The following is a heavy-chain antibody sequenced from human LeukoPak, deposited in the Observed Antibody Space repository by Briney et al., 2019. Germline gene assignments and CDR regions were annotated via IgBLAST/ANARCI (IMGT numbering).Heavy chain of an antibody. CDR1: GGSISSYY. V-gene: IGHV4-4*07. CDR3: ARDRATGDHDAFDI. D-gene: IGHD5-12*01. J-gene: IGHJ3*02. CDR2: IYTSGST. Sequence: SETLSLTCTVSGGSISSYYWSWIRQPAGKGLEWIGRIYTSGSTNYNPSLKSRVTISVDTSKNQFSLKLSSVTAADTAVYYCARDRATGDHDAFDIWGQGTMVTVSS.